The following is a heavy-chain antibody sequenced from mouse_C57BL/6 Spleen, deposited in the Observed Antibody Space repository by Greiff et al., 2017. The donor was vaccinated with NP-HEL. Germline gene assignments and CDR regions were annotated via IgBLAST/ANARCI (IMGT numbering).Heavy chain of an antibody. V-gene: IGHV1-69*01. CDR3: ARGGLTTVVATDY. D-gene: IGHD1-1*01. CDR1: GYTFTSYW. Sequence: VKLQQNGAELVMPGASVKLSCKASGYTFTSYWMHWVKQRPGQGLEWIGEIDPSDSYTNYNQKFKGKSTLTVDKSSSTAYMQLSSLTSEDSAVYYCARGGLTTVVATDYWGQGTTLTVSS. CDR2: IDPSDSYT. J-gene: IGHJ2*01.